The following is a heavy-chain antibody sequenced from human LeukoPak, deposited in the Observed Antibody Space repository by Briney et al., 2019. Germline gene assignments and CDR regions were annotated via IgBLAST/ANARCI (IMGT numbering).Heavy chain of an antibody. D-gene: IGHD1-26*01. CDR1: EFSFSSHS. V-gene: IGHV3-48*01. J-gene: IGHJ4*02. CDR2: ISISGTSI. Sequence: GGSLRLSCEAFEFSFSSHSWNWVRQAPGTGLEWVSHISISGTSIYYADSVKGRFTISRDNAKNSVYLQMNSLRVEDTTVYYCLGGVVGIGGQGTLVAVSS. CDR3: LGGVVGI.